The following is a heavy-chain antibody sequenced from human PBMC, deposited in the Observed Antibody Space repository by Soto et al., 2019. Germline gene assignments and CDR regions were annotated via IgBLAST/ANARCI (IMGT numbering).Heavy chain of an antibody. CDR2: IYYSGST. D-gene: IGHD6-19*01. J-gene: IGHJ1*01. V-gene: IGHV4-39*01. CDR1: GGSITTSSYF. Sequence: QMQLQESGPGLVKPSETLSLTCTVSGGSITTSSYFWDWIRQPPGKGLEWIGSIYYSGSTYYNPSLRSRVTISVDTSKNQFSLKLSSVTAADTAVYYCARQGGSGAGRYFQRWGQGTLVTVSS. CDR3: ARQGGSGAGRYFQR.